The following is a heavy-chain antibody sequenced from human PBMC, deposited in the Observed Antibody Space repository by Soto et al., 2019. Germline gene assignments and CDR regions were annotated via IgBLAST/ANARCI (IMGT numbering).Heavy chain of an antibody. V-gene: IGHV4-30-2*02. CDR3: ASHYYYSSGYYPGVFDI. J-gene: IGHJ3*02. CDR1: GASISSGAYS. CDR2: IYHTEST. D-gene: IGHD3-22*01. Sequence: SETLSLTCVVSGASISSGAYSWSWMRQPPGKGLEWIGYIYHTESTYYNPSLKSRVSISVDRSKNQFSLKLSSVTAADTAVYYCASHYYYSSGYYPGVFDICGQGTMVTGSS.